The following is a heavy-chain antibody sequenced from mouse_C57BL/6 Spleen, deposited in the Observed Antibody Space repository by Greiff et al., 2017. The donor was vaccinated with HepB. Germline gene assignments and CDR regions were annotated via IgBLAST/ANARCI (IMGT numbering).Heavy chain of an antibody. V-gene: IGHV2-3*01. D-gene: IGHD2-4*01. J-gene: IGHJ1*03. Sequence: VKVVESGPGLVAPSQSLSITCTVSGFSLTSYGVSWVRQPPGKGLEWLGVIWGDGSTNYHSALISRLSISKDNSKSQVFLKLNSLQTDDTATYYCAKIGVYDYEGVGYFDVWGTGTTVTVSS. CDR1: GFSLTSYG. CDR2: IWGDGST. CDR3: AKIGVYDYEGVGYFDV.